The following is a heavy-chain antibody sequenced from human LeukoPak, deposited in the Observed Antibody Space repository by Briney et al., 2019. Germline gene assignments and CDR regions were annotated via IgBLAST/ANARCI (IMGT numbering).Heavy chain of an antibody. CDR3: ARILASIIDY. J-gene: IGHJ4*02. CDR1: GYTFTNYG. CDR2: VSAKTGDT. V-gene: IGHV1-18*01. D-gene: IGHD5/OR15-5a*01. Sequence: ASVEVSCKASGYTFTNYGITWVRQAPGQGLEWMGWVSAKTGDTNYAQKFQGRVTMTTDTSTSTVYMELRSLRSDDTAVLYCARILASIIDYWGQGTLVTVSS.